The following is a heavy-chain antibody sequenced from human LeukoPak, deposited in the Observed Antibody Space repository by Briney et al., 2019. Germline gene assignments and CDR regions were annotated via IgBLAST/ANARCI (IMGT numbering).Heavy chain of an antibody. V-gene: IGHV4-59*01. CDR3: ARGDFVVVTDAFDI. CDR1: GGSFSDYY. Sequence: PSETLSLTCAVYGGSFSDYYWSWIRQPPGKGLEWIGYIYYSGSTNYNPSLKSRVTISVDTSKNQFSLKLSSVAAADTAVYYCARGDFVVVTDAFDIWGQGTMVTVSS. CDR2: IYYSGST. J-gene: IGHJ3*02. D-gene: IGHD2-21*02.